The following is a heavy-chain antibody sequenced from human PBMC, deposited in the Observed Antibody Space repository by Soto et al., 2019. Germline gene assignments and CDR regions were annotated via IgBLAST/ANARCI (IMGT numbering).Heavy chain of an antibody. CDR2: IKTKGEGGPT. V-gene: IGHV3-15*07. D-gene: IGHD2-15*01. Sequence: GGSLRLSCAASGLPISNAWMNWVRQAPGKGLEWVGRIKTKGEGGPTDYAAAVKGRFTVSRDDSKNTLYLQMNSLKTEDTAVYYCTTGSVEGVWGQGTTVTVS. CDR3: TTGSVEGV. J-gene: IGHJ6*02. CDR1: GLPISNAW.